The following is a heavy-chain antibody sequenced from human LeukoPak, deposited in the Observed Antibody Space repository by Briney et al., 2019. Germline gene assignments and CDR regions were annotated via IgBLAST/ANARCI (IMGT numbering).Heavy chain of an antibody. V-gene: IGHV4-38-2*01. D-gene: IGHD6-13*01. CDR1: GYSLSSGYY. Sequence: SETLSLTCAVSGYSLSSGYYWGWIRQPPGKGLEWIGSIYHSGSTYYNPSLKSRVTISVDTSKNQFSLKLSSVPAADTAVYYCARGEQQLAIDYWGQGTLVTVSS. CDR2: IYHSGST. J-gene: IGHJ4*02. CDR3: ARGEQQLAIDY.